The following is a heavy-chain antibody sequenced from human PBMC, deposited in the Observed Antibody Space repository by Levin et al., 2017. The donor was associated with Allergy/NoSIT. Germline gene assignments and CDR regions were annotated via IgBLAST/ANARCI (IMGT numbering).Heavy chain of an antibody. D-gene: IGHD4-11*01. CDR3: ARESYSNYPPPRRYYYGMDV. Sequence: GGSLRLSCAASGFTFSSYAMHWVRQAPGKGLEWVAVISYDGSNKYYADSVKGRFTISRDNSKNTLYLQMNSLRAEDTAVYYCARESYSNYPPPRRYYYGMDVWGQGTTVTVSS. CDR1: GFTFSSYA. CDR2: ISYDGSNK. V-gene: IGHV3-30*04. J-gene: IGHJ6*02.